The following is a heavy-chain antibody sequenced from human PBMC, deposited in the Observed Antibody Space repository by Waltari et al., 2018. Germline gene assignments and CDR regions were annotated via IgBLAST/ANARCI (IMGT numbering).Heavy chain of an antibody. Sequence: QVQLQESGPGLVKPSETLSLTCAVSGYSISSGYYWGWIRQPPGKGLGWIGSIYHSGSTYYNPSLKSRVTISVDTSKNQFSLKLSSVTAADTAVYYCARVEWEYYYGSGSYYPRYFDYWGQGTLVTVSS. CDR1: GYSISSGYY. D-gene: IGHD3-10*01. J-gene: IGHJ4*02. CDR3: ARVEWEYYYGSGSYYPRYFDY. V-gene: IGHV4-38-2*01. CDR2: IYHSGST.